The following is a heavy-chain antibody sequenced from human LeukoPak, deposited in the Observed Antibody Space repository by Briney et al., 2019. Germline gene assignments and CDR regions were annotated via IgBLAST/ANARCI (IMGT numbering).Heavy chain of an antibody. D-gene: IGHD4-17*01. J-gene: IGHJ4*02. CDR2: ISAYNGNT. CDR3: ARDSALLNNGDWYGGSDY. Sequence: ASVKVSCKASGYTFTSYGISWVRQAPGQGLEWMGWISAYNGNTNYVQKLQGRVTMTTDTSTSTAYMELRSLRSDDTAVYYCARDSALLNNGDWYGGSDYWGQGTLVTVSS. V-gene: IGHV1-18*01. CDR1: GYTFTSYG.